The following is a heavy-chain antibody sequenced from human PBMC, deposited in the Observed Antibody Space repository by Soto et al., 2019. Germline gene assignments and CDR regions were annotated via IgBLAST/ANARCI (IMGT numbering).Heavy chain of an antibody. J-gene: IGHJ4*02. CDR1: GFTFSDSA. CDR3: TPDRVAGYCSSSSCYAF. CDR2: IRSKANSNTI. Sequence: EVQLVESGGGLVQPGGSLKLSCAASGFTFSDSAIHWVRQASGKGLEWVGRIRSKANSNTIAYAASVKGRFIISRDDSKNTAYLQMNSLKTEDMAVYYCTPDRVAGYCSSSSCYAFWGQGALVTVSS. D-gene: IGHD2-2*01. V-gene: IGHV3-73*02.